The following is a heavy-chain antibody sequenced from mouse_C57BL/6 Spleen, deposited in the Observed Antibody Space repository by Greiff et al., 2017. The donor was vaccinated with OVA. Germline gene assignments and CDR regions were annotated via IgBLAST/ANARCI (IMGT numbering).Heavy chain of an antibody. CDR2: INPNNGGT. V-gene: IGHV1-26*01. CDR1: GYTFTDYY. Sequence: EVKLQQSGPELVKPGASVKISCKASGYTFTDYYMNWVKQSHGKSLEWIGDINPNNGGTSYNQKFKGKATLTVDKSSSTAYMELRSLTSEDSAVYYCARWVYYAMDYWGQGTSVTVSS. CDR3: ARWVYYAMDY. J-gene: IGHJ4*01.